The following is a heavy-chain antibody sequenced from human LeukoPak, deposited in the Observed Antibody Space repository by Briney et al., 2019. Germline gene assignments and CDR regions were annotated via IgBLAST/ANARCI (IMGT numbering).Heavy chain of an antibody. CDR2: MNPNSGNT. Sequence: GASVKVSCKASGYTFTSYDINWVRQATGQGLEWMGWMNPNSGNTGYAQKFQGRVTITRTTSISPAYMELSSLRSEDTAVYYCARGYSYGYSYYYYYMDVWGKGTTVTVSS. D-gene: IGHD5-18*01. V-gene: IGHV1-8*03. J-gene: IGHJ6*03. CDR1: GYTFTSYD. CDR3: ARGYSYGYSYYYYYMDV.